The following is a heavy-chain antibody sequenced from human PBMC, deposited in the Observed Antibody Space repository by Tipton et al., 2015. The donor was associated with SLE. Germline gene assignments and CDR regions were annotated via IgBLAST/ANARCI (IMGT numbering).Heavy chain of an antibody. V-gene: IGHV3-11*04. Sequence: SLRLSCAASGFSVSSNYMSWVRQAPGKGLEWVAFISDSGSSIYYADSVKGRFTISRDNAKNSFYLQMNSLRAEDTAVYYCAREGRPNAFDIWGQGTMVTITS. CDR3: AREGRPNAFDI. CDR2: ISDSGSSI. CDR1: GFSVSSNY. J-gene: IGHJ3*02.